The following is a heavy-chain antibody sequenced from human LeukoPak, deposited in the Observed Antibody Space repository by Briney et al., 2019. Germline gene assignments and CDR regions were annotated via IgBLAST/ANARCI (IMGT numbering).Heavy chain of an antibody. CDR1: GFTFTSYW. J-gene: IGHJ4*02. CDR3: ARHPNYYDSSGYYKGFDC. CDR2: LKQDGSEK. V-gene: IGHV3-7*03. Sequence: GGSLRLSCAASGFTFTSYWMSWVRQAPAKGLAWVASLKQDGSEKYYVDSVKGRFTISRDNAKDSLNLQMNSLRAEDTAVYYCARHPNYYDSSGYYKGFDCWGQGTLVTVSS. D-gene: IGHD3-22*01.